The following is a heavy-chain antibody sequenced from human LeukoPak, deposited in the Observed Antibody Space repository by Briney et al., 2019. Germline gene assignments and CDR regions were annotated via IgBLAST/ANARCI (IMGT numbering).Heavy chain of an antibody. D-gene: IGHD3-16*01. J-gene: IGHJ4*02. CDR1: GGSISSTTYY. V-gene: IGHV4-39*01. CDR2: IYYSGST. Sequence: SETLSLTCTVSGGSISSTTYYWGWIRRPPGKGLEWIGSIYYSGSTYYNPSLKSRVTVSVDTSKNQFSLSLSSVSAADTAVYYCVRGSTLRHYQYWGQGTLVTVSS. CDR3: VRGSTLRHYQY.